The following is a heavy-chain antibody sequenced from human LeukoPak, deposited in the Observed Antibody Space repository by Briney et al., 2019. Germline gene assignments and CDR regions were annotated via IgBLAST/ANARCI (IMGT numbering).Heavy chain of an antibody. CDR2: ISYDGSNK. V-gene: IGHV3-30*18. Sequence: PGGSLRLSCAASGFTFSSYGMRWVRQAPGKGLEWVAVISYDGSNKYYADSVKGRFTISRDNSKNTLYLQMNSLRAEDTAVYYCAKGYCSGGSCYGLGYYYYYGMDVWGQGNTVTVSS. CDR3: AKGYCSGGSCYGLGYYYYYGMDV. J-gene: IGHJ6*02. D-gene: IGHD2-15*01. CDR1: GFTFSSYG.